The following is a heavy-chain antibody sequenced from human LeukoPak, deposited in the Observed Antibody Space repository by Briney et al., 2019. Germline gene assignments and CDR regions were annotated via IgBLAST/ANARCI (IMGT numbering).Heavy chain of an antibody. CDR1: GFTFSSYA. V-gene: IGHV3-23*01. CDR3: AKDKTGVLYHYDSSGYYGGFDY. D-gene: IGHD3-22*01. CDR2: FSGSGGST. J-gene: IGHJ4*02. Sequence: GGSLRLSCAASGFTFSSYAMSWGRQAPGKGLEWVSAFSGSGGSTYYVDSVKGRFTISRDNTKNTLYLQMNSLSAEDTAVYYCAKDKTGVLYHYDSSGYYGGFDYWGQGTLVTVSS.